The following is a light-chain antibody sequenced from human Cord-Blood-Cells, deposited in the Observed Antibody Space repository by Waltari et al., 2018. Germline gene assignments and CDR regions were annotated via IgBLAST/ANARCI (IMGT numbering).Light chain of an antibody. CDR2: AAS. CDR3: QQYYSTPYT. J-gene: IGKJ2*01. Sequence: DIQMTQSPSSLSASVGDRVTITCRASQGISNSLAWYQQKPGKAPKLLLYAASRVESGVPSRFSGSGSGTDYTRTISSLQPEDFATYYCQQYYSTPYTFGQGTKLEIK. V-gene: IGKV1-NL1*01. CDR1: QGISNS.